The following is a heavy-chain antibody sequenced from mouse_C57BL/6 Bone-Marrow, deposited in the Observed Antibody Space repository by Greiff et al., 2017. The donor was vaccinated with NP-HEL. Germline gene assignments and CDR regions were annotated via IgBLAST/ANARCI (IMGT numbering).Heavy chain of an antibody. CDR3: ARSLLYQGDYLDN. CDR2: INPSSGYT. Sequence: VQLKESGAELAKPGASVKLSCKASGYTFTSYCMHWVKQRPGQGLEWIGYINPSSGYTKYNQKFKDKATLTADKSSSTAYMQLSSLTYEDSAVYYCARSLLYQGDYLDNGGQGTTLTVSS. V-gene: IGHV1-7*01. D-gene: IGHD2-12*01. CDR1: GYTFTSYC. J-gene: IGHJ2*01.